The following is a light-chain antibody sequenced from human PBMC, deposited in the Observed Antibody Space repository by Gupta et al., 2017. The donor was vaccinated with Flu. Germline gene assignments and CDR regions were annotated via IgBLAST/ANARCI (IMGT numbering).Light chain of an antibody. CDR3: QQYSNWPYT. V-gene: IGKV3-15*01. CDR2: GAS. CDR1: QSVSSN. J-gene: IGKJ2*01. Sequence: GERATLSCRASQSVSSNLAWYQQKPGQAPRLLIYGASTRATGIPARFSGSGSGTEFTLTISSLQSEDFAVYYCQQYSNWPYTFGQGTKLEIK.